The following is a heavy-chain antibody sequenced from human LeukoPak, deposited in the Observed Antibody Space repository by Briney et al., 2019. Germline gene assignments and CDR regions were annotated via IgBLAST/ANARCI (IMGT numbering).Heavy chain of an antibody. CDR3: ARGTPTVVTPGTEDY. V-gene: IGHV1-69*13. CDR2: IIPIFGTA. CDR1: GGTFSSYA. D-gene: IGHD4-23*01. J-gene: IGHJ4*02. Sequence: ASVKVSCKATGGTFSSYAISWVRQAPGQGLVWMGGIIPIFGTANYAQKFQGRVTITADESTSTAYMELSSLRSEDTAVYYCARGTPTVVTPGTEDYWGQGTLVTVSS.